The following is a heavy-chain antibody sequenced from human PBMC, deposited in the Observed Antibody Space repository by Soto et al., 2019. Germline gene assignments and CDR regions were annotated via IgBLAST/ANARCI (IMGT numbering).Heavy chain of an antibody. CDR2: IYYTGST. J-gene: IGHJ6*02. V-gene: IGHV4-30-4*01. D-gene: IGHD4-17*01. CDR3: ARIHFGDEPSYYYYGMDV. CDR1: GGSFSSGDYY. Sequence: PSEILSLTSTVSGGSFSSGDYYWSWVRQPPGKGLEWIGYIYYTGSTFNNPSLKSRVSISIDTSKTQFSLKLSSVTAADTAVYYCARIHFGDEPSYYYYGMDVWGQGTTVTVSS.